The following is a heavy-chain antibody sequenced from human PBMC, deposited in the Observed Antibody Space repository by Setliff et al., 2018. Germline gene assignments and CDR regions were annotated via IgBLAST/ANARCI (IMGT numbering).Heavy chain of an antibody. J-gene: IGHJ2*01. D-gene: IGHD3-10*01. V-gene: IGHV4-34*01. Sequence: SETLSLTCAVYGGSFSGYYWSWIRQPPGKGLEWIGEINHSGSTNYNPSLKSRVTISVDTSKNQFSLKLSSVTAADTAVYYCARGRTPRYYYGSGGYYIGYFDLWGRGTLVTVSS. CDR3: ARGRTPRYYYGSGGYYIGYFDL. CDR2: INHSGST. CDR1: GGSFSGYY.